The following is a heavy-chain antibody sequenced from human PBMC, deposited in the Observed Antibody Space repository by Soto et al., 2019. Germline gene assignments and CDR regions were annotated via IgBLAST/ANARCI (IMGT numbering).Heavy chain of an antibody. Sequence: PSEALSLTCTVSGGSISSYYWSWIRQPPGKGLEWIGYIYYSGSTNYNPSLKSRVTISVDTSKNQFSLKLSSVTAADTAVYYCARYREGDSLPGYYYYYYYMDVWGKGTTVTVSS. CDR2: IYYSGST. D-gene: IGHD3-16*01. CDR3: ARYREGDSLPGYYYYYYYMDV. CDR1: GGSISSYY. V-gene: IGHV4-59*01. J-gene: IGHJ6*03.